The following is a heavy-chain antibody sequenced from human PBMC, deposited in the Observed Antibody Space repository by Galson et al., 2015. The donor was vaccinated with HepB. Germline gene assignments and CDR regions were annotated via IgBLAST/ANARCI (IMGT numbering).Heavy chain of an antibody. CDR3: ARGHYGMDA. Sequence: SLRLSCAASGFTFSSYSMNWVRQAPGRGLEWVSYISSSSSTIYYADSVKGRFTISRDNGKNSLDMYMNSLRAEDTAVYYCARGHYGMDAWGQGITVTVSS. CDR2: ISSSSSTI. V-gene: IGHV3-48*04. J-gene: IGHJ6*02. CDR1: GFTFSSYS.